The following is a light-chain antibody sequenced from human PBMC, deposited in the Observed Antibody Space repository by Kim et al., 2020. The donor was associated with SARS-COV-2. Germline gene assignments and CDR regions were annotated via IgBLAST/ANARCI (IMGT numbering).Light chain of an antibody. J-gene: IGKJ1*01. Sequence: VGDRVTITCRASQSINNLLARFPPKPGKAPKLLIHKASTLLSAVPSRFSGSGSATEFTLTISSLQPDDFGTYYCQQYKTYPWTFGPGTKVDIK. V-gene: IGKV1-5*03. CDR1: QSINNL. CDR2: KAS. CDR3: QQYKTYPWT.